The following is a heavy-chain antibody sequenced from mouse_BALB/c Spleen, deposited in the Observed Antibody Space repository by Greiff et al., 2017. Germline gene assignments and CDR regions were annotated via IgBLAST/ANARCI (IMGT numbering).Heavy chain of an antibody. J-gene: IGHJ2*01. CDR1: GYTFTSYW. CDR2: INPSTGYT. CDR3: ANYDYDGFDY. V-gene: IGHV1-7*01. D-gene: IGHD2-4*01. Sequence: VQLQESGAELAKPGASVKMSCKASGYTFTSYWMHWVKQRPGQGLEWIGYINPSTGYTEYNQKFKDKATLTADKSSSTAYMQLSSLTSEDSAVYYCANYDYDGFDYWGQGTTLTVSS.